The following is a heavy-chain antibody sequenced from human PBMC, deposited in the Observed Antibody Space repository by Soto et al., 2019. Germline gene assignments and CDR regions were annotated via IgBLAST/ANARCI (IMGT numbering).Heavy chain of an antibody. Sequence: GGSLRLSCTASGFTFGDYAMSWFRQAPGKGLEWVGFIRSKAYGGTTEYAASVKGRFTISRDDSKSIAYLQMNSLKTEDTAVYYCTRGAGIGSSSGLDAFDIWGQGTMVTVSS. V-gene: IGHV3-49*03. CDR1: GFTFGDYA. CDR2: IRSKAYGGTT. J-gene: IGHJ3*02. CDR3: TRGAGIGSSSGLDAFDI. D-gene: IGHD6-6*01.